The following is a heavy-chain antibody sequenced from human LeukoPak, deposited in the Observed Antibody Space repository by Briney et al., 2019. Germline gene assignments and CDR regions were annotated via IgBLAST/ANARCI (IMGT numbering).Heavy chain of an antibody. CDR2: IDPSDSYT. Sequence: GESLKISCKGSGYSFTSYWISWVRQMPGKGLEWMGRIDPSDSYTNYSPSFQGHVTISADKSISTACLQWSSLKASDTAMYYCARLGYSSPGIAAAGTVGPYNWFDPWGQGTLVTVSS. D-gene: IGHD6-13*01. CDR3: ARLGYSSPGIAAAGTVGPYNWFDP. J-gene: IGHJ5*02. CDR1: GYSFTSYW. V-gene: IGHV5-10-1*01.